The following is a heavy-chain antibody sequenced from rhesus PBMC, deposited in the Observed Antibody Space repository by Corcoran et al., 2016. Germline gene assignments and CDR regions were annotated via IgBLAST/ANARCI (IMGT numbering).Heavy chain of an antibody. CDR2: ISYTEKTK. J-gene: IGHJ4*01. V-gene: IGHV3S16*01. Sequence: EVQLVESGGGLVQPGGSLRLSCAASGFTFSSYGMSCVRQAPGQGLEWVSFISYTEKTKSHADTVKVRVTISRDNDKNSLSLRRNSLRAEDTAVYYCTRDSTTVATNFDYWGQGVLVTVSS. CDR1: GFTFSSYG. CDR3: TRDSTTVATNFDY. D-gene: IGHD4-29*01.